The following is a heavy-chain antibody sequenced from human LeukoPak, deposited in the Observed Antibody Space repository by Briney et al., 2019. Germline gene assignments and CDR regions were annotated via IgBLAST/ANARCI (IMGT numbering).Heavy chain of an antibody. CDR3: ARVLYDSSGYYSDYYYYMDV. D-gene: IGHD3-22*01. Sequence: SETLSLTCTVSGGSISSYYWSWIRQPPGKGLEGIGYIYYSGSTNYNPSLKSRVTISVDTSKNQFSLKLSSVTAADTAVYYCARVLYDSSGYYSDYYYYMDVWGKGTTVTVSS. V-gene: IGHV4-59*01. CDR2: IYYSGST. J-gene: IGHJ6*03. CDR1: GGSISSYY.